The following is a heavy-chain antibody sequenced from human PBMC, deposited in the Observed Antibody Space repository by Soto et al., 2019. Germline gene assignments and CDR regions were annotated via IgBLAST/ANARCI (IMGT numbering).Heavy chain of an antibody. CDR3: AKEYEEFWRGSYYFAY. J-gene: IGHJ4*02. D-gene: IGHD3-3*01. CDR2: IIAGGTG. V-gene: IGHV3-23*01. Sequence: VQLLESGGDLVRPGGSLRLSCVGPGFTFSSYALSWVRQAPGKGLEWVSGIIAGGTGYYADSVKGRFTISRDNAKNTLYLQMYGLRGEDTALYFCAKEYEEFWRGSYYFAYWGQGTRVNVSA. CDR1: GFTFSSYA.